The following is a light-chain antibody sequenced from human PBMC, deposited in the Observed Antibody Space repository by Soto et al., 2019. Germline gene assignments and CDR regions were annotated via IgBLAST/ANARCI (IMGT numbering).Light chain of an antibody. CDR3: QQSYSTPRT. Sequence: DIQLTHSPSFLSACFGHRVTFTFRASQGIASYLAWYQQKPGKAPKLLIYAASSLQSGVPSRFSGSGSGTDFTLTISSLQPEDFATYYCQQSYSTPRTFGQGTKVDIK. CDR1: QGIASY. CDR2: AAS. V-gene: IGKV1-39*01. J-gene: IGKJ1*01.